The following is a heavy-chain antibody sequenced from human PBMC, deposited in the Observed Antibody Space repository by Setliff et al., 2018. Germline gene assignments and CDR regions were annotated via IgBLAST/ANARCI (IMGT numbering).Heavy chain of an antibody. Sequence: SETLSLTCTVYGGSFSNYYWGWIRQPPGKGLEWFGEINHSGSGDYNPSFKSRVTISVDTSKKQFSLTLTSVTAADTALYYCRQAVVGRDVFDIWGQGTVVTVSS. V-gene: IGHV4-34*01. D-gene: IGHD1-1*01. CDR1: GGSFSNYY. CDR2: INHSGSG. J-gene: IGHJ3*02. CDR3: RQAVVGRDVFDI.